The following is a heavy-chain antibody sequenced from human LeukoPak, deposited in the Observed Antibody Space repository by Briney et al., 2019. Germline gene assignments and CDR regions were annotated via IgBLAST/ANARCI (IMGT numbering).Heavy chain of an antibody. CDR3: TSSVRGVDNG. V-gene: IGHV3-73*01. Sequence: GGSLRLSCAASGFTFSGSAMHWVRQASGKGLEWVGRIRSKANSYATAYAASVKGRFTISRDDSKNTAYLQMNSLKTEDTAVYYCTSSVRGVDNGWGQGTMVTVSS. CDR1: GFTFSGSA. J-gene: IGHJ3*01. D-gene: IGHD3-10*02. CDR2: IRSKANSYAT.